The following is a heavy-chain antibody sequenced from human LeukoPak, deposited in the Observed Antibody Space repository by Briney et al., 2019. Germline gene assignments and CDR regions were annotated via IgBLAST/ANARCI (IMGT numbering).Heavy chain of an antibody. CDR3: AKDFSSGYYYFDY. J-gene: IGHJ4*02. CDR2: INWNSGSK. V-gene: IGHV3-9*01. Sequence: GRSERLSCAASGFTFDDYAIHWIRQAPGKGLEWVSGINWNSGSKHYAGSVKGRFTISRDNAKNSLYLRMNSLRPEDTALYYCAKDFSSGYYYFDYWGQGTLVTVSS. CDR1: GFTFDDYA. D-gene: IGHD3-22*01.